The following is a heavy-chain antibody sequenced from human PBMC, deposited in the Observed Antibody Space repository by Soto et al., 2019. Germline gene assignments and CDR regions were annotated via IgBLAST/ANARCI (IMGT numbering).Heavy chain of an antibody. Sequence: ASVKVSCKASGYTFTSYYAHWVRQAPGQGLEWMGIINPSGGSTNYAQKFQGWVTMTRDTSISTAYMELSRLRSDDTAVYYCARGGSYLYFDYWGQGTLVTVSS. CDR2: INPSGGST. D-gene: IGHD1-26*01. CDR3: ARGGSYLYFDY. V-gene: IGHV1-2*04. J-gene: IGHJ4*02. CDR1: GYTFTSYY.